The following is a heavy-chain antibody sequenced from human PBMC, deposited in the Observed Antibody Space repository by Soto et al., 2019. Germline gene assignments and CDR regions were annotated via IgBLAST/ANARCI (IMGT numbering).Heavy chain of an antibody. CDR3: ARTPWGVVTVAEYFQH. Sequence: QVQLVQSGAEVKKPGASVKVSCKASGYTFTSYYMHWVRQAPGQGLEWMGIINPSGGSTSYAQKFQGRVTMARDTATSTVYMELSSLRSEDTAVYYCARTPWGVVTVAEYFQHWGQGTLVTVSS. CDR2: INPSGGST. D-gene: IGHD2-21*02. CDR1: GYTFTSYY. V-gene: IGHV1-46*01. J-gene: IGHJ1*01.